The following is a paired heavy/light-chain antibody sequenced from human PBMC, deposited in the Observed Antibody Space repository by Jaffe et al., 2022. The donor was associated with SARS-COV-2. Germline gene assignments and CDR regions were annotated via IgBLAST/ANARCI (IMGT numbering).Light chain of an antibody. V-gene: IGKV2-28*01. CDR1: QSLLHSNGYNY. CDR3: MQALQTNT. J-gene: IGKJ5*01. CDR2: LGS. Sequence: DIVMTQSPLSLPVTPGEPASISCRSSQSLLHSNGYNYLDWYLQKPGQSPQLLIYLGSNRASGVPDRFSGSGSGTDFTLKISRVEAEDVGVYYCMQALQTNTFGQGTRLEIK.
Heavy chain of an antibody. CDR2: IIPILGIA. V-gene: IGHV1-69*02. D-gene: IGHD3-22*01. CDR1: GGTFSSYT. J-gene: IGHJ4*02. Sequence: QVQLVQSGAEVKKPGSSVKVSCKASGGTFSSYTISWVRQAPGQGLEWMGRIIPILGIANYAQKFQGRVTITADKSTSTAYMELSSLRSEDTAVYYCARGYYDSSGYPTRYYGQLDYWGQGTLVTVSS. CDR3: ARGYYDSSGYPTRYYGQLDY.